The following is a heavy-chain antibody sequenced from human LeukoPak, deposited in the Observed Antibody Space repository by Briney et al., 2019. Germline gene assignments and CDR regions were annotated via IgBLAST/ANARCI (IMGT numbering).Heavy chain of an antibody. CDR2: IDPSDSYT. J-gene: IGHJ3*02. D-gene: IGHD3-10*01. Sequence: GESLKISCKGSGYSFTSYWISWVRQMPGKGLEWMGRIDPSDSYTNYSPSFQGHVTISADKSISTAYLQWSSLKASDTAMYYCARHELLWFGESPQAFGIWGQGTMVTVSS. V-gene: IGHV5-10-1*01. CDR1: GYSFTSYW. CDR3: ARHELLWFGESPQAFGI.